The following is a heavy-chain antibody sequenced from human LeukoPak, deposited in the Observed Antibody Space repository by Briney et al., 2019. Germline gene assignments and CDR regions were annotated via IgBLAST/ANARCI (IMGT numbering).Heavy chain of an antibody. J-gene: IGHJ4*02. V-gene: IGHV3-23*01. Sequence: GGSLRLSCAASGFTFSSYAMNWLRLAPGARLEWVSAISAGGDSPYLAYSVKCRFTISRDNSKNTLYLQMNSLRVGDTAVYYCAKRRYCSSTYCHYFDYWGQGTLVTVSS. CDR1: GFTFSSYA. CDR3: AKRRYCSSTYCHYFDY. CDR2: ISAGGDSP. D-gene: IGHD2-2*01.